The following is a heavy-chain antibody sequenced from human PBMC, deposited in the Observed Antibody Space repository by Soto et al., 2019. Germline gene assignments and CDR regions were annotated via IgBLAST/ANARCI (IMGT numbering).Heavy chain of an antibody. Sequence: QVQLVESGGGVVQPGRSLRLSCAASGFTFSSYGMHWVRQAPGKGLEWVAVISYDGSNKYYADSVKGRFTISRDNSKNTLYLQMNSLRAEDTAVYYCAKEGTQAWNPVDYWGQGTLVTVSS. CDR2: ISYDGSNK. J-gene: IGHJ4*02. D-gene: IGHD1-1*01. CDR1: GFTFSSYG. V-gene: IGHV3-30*18. CDR3: AKEGTQAWNPVDY.